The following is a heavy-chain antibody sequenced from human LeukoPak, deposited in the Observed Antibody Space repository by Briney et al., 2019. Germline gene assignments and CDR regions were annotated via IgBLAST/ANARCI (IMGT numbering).Heavy chain of an antibody. V-gene: IGHV4-59*01. J-gene: IGHJ4*02. D-gene: IGHD4-17*01. CDR2: IYNSGST. CDR1: GGSISSYY. Sequence: SETLSLTCTVSGGSISSYYWSWIRQPPGKGLEWVGYIYNSGSTNYNASLKSRVTISVDTSKNQFSLKLSSVTAADTAVYYCARSRVFYGTFDYWGQGTLVTVSS. CDR3: ARSRVFYGTFDY.